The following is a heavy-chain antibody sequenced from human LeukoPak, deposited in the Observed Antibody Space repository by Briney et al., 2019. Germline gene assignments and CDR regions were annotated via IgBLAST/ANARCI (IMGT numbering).Heavy chain of an antibody. D-gene: IGHD6-13*01. CDR1: GGTISSSSYY. Sequence: NPSETLSLTCTVSGGTISSSSYYWGWIRQPPGKGLEWIGSIYYSGSTNYSPSLKSRVTISVDTSKNQFSLQLRSVTAADTAVYYCARISSSNWYNERGAFDVWGQGTMVTVSS. CDR2: IYYSGST. CDR3: ARISSSNWYNERGAFDV. V-gene: IGHV4-39*07. J-gene: IGHJ3*01.